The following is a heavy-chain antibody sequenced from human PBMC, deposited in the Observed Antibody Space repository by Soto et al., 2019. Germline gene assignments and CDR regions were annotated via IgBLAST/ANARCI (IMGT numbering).Heavy chain of an antibody. CDR2: IWYDGSNK. Sequence: QPGGSPRLSCAASGFTFSSYGMHWVRQAPGKGLEWVAVIWYDGSNKYYADSVKGRFTISRDNSKNTLYLQMNSLRAEDTAVYYCAGVGPNWGSTYYYGMDVWGQGTTVTVSS. CDR3: AGVGPNWGSTYYYGMDV. J-gene: IGHJ6*02. V-gene: IGHV3-33*01. CDR1: GFTFSSYG. D-gene: IGHD7-27*01.